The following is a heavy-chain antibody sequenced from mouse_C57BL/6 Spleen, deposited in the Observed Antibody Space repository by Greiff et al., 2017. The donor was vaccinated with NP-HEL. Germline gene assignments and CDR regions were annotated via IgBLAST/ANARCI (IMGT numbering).Heavy chain of an antibody. Sequence: EVRLQQSGAELVKPGASVKLSCTASGFNIKDYYMHWVKQRTEQGLEWIGRIDPEDGETKYAPKFQGKATITADTSSNTAYRQRSSLTSEDTAVYYCAPDYYGSSYPGFAYWGQGTLVTVSA. J-gene: IGHJ3*01. V-gene: IGHV14-2*01. CDR3: APDYYGSSYPGFAY. CDR1: GFNIKDYY. D-gene: IGHD1-1*01. CDR2: IDPEDGET.